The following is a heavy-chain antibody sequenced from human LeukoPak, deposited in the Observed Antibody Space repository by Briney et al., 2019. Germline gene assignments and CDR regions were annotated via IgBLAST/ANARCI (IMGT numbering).Heavy chain of an antibody. CDR3: ARDLGYPYEPYFDY. J-gene: IGHJ4*02. D-gene: IGHD6-25*01. CDR2: ISSTSRPI. CDR1: GFTFSNAW. Sequence: PGGSLRLSCAASGFTFSNAWMNWVRQAPGKGLEWVSYISSTSRPIYYADSVKGRFTISRDNVRNSLYLQMSSLRAEDTAVYFCARDLGYPYEPYFDYWGQGTMVTVSS. V-gene: IGHV3-48*01.